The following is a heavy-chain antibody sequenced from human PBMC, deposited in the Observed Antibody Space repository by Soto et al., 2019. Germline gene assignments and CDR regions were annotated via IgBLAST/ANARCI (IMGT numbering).Heavy chain of an antibody. J-gene: IGHJ4*02. D-gene: IGHD5-12*01. Sequence: PGESLKISCKGSGYSFTSYWIGWVRQMPGRGLEWMGIIYPGDSDTRYSPSFQGQVTISADKSISTAYLQWSSLKASDTAMYYCARRGIVATIYFDYCGQGTLVTVSS. CDR2: IYPGDSDT. V-gene: IGHV5-51*01. CDR3: ARRGIVATIYFDY. CDR1: GYSFTSYW.